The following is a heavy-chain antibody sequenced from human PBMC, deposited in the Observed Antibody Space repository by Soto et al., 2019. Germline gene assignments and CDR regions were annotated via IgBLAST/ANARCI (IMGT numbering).Heavy chain of an antibody. D-gene: IGHD3-22*01. CDR3: ARNLYDSSGYYVFDY. J-gene: IGHJ4*02. Sequence: QVQLQESGPGLVKPSGTLSLTCAVSGGSISSSNWWSWVRQPPGKGLEWIGEIYHSGSTNYNPSLKCRVTISVNKSKNQFPLKLSSVTDADTAVYYCARNLYDSSGYYVFDYWGKGTLVTVSS. V-gene: IGHV4-4*02. CDR1: GGSISSSNW. CDR2: IYHSGST.